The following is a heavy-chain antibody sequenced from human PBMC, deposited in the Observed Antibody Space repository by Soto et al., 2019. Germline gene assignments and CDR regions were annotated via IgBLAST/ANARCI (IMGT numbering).Heavy chain of an antibody. CDR3: ARSATSPYYDFWSGYYTIDAFDI. D-gene: IGHD3-3*01. V-gene: IGHV1-69*13. Sequence: ASVKVSCKASGGTFSSYAISWVRQAPGQGLEWMGGIIPIFGTANYAQKFQGRVTMTADESTSTAYMELSSLRSEDTAVYYCARSATSPYYDFWSGYYTIDAFDIWGQGTMVTVSS. CDR2: IIPIFGTA. CDR1: GGTFSSYA. J-gene: IGHJ3*02.